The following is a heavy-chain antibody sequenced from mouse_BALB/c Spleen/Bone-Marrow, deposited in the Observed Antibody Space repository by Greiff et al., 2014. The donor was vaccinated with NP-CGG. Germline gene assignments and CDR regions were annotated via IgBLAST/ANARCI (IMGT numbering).Heavy chain of an antibody. CDR3: APYYYGSSQFAY. CDR1: GFNTKDTY. V-gene: IGHV14-3*02. Sequence: VQLQQSGAELVKPGASVKLSCTASGFNTKDTYMHWVKQRPEQGLEWIGRIDPANGNTKYDPKFQRKATITADTSSNTAYLQLSSLTSEGTAVYYCAPYYYGSSQFAYWGQGTLVTVSA. D-gene: IGHD1-1*01. J-gene: IGHJ3*01. CDR2: IDPANGNT.